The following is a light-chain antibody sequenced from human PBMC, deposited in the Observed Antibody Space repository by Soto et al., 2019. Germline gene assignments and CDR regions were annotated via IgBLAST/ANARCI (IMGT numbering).Light chain of an antibody. V-gene: IGLV2-14*01. CDR1: SSEGGGYNY. CDR2: EVS. Sequence: QSVLTQPASVSGSPGQSITISCTGTSSEGGGYNYVSWYQQHPGKAPKLMIYEVSNRPSGVSNRFSGSKSGNTASLTISGLQAEDDADYYCSSYTSSSTPHYVFGTGTKVTVL. J-gene: IGLJ1*01. CDR3: SSYTSSSTPHYV.